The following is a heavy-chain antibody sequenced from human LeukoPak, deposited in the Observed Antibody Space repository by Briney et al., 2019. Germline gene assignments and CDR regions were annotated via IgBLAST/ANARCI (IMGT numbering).Heavy chain of an antibody. D-gene: IGHD6-19*01. CDR2: IYSGGST. J-gene: IGHJ4*02. CDR3: ARDFLGSRGWYRYFDY. Sequence: GGSLRLSCAASGFTVSNNYMSWVRQAPGKGLEWVSVIYSGGSTYSSDSVKGRFTISRDNSKNTLYLQMNSLRAEDTAVYYCARDFLGSRGWYRYFDYWGQGTLVTVSS. V-gene: IGHV3-53*01. CDR1: GFTVSNNY.